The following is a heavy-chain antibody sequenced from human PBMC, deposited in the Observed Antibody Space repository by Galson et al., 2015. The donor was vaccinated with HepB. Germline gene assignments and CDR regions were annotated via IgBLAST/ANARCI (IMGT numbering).Heavy chain of an antibody. V-gene: IGHV3-30*02. J-gene: IGHJ4*02. CDR1: GFTFSSYG. CDR2: IRYDGSNK. CDR3: AKGTYVALPPDY. Sequence: SLRLSCAASGFTFSSYGMHWVRQAPGKGLEWVAFIRYDGSNKYYADSVKGRFTISRDNSKNTLYLQMNSLRAEDTAVYYCAKGTYVALPPDYWGQGTLVTVSS. D-gene: IGHD5-12*01.